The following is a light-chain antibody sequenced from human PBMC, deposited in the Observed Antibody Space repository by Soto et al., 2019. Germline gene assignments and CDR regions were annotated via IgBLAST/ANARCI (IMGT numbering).Light chain of an antibody. CDR1: QDISTY. CDR2: AAY. Sequence: DIQMTQATSSLSASVGDRVTITCRARQDISTYLAWYQQKPGKVPKLLISAAYTLQSGVPPRFSGSGSGTDFTLTISSLQPEDLATYYCQKYDNAPLTFGGGTKVVIK. V-gene: IGKV1-27*01. J-gene: IGKJ4*01. CDR3: QKYDNAPLT.